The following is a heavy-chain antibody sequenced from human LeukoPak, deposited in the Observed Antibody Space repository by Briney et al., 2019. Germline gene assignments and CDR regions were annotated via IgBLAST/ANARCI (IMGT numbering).Heavy chain of an antibody. CDR1: GGSFSGYY. V-gene: IGHV4-34*01. Sequence: PSETLSLTCAVYGGSFSGYYWSWIRQPPGKGLEWIGEINHSGSTNYNPSLKSRATISVDTSKNQFSLKLSSVTAADTAVYYCAILRREKYYDFWSGYYRFDYWGQGTLVTVSS. D-gene: IGHD3-3*01. J-gene: IGHJ4*02. CDR2: INHSGST. CDR3: AILRREKYYDFWSGYYRFDY.